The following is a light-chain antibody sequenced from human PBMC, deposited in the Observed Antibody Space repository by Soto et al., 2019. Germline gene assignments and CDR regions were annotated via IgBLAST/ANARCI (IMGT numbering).Light chain of an antibody. CDR1: SSNIGSTYD. Sequence: QSVLTQPPSVSGAPGQRVTISCTGSSSNIGSTYDVQWYQQLPGTAPKLLIHGNTDRPSGVPDRFSGSKSGTSASLAITGLQADDEADSYCQSYDDSLSVHYVFGTGTQLTVL. V-gene: IGLV1-40*01. J-gene: IGLJ1*01. CDR3: QSYDDSLSVHYV. CDR2: GNT.